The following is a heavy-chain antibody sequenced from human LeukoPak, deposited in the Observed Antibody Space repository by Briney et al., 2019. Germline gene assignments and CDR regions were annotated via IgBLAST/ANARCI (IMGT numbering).Heavy chain of an antibody. Sequence: ASVKVSCKASGYTFTSYDINWVRQATGQGLEWMGWMNPNSGNTGYAQKFQDRVTMTRNTSISTAYMELSSLRSEDTAVYYCARVPGGSYGPDFDYWGQGTLVTVSS. CDR3: ARVPGGSYGPDFDY. V-gene: IGHV1-8*01. D-gene: IGHD5-18*01. J-gene: IGHJ4*02. CDR2: MNPNSGNT. CDR1: GYTFTSYD.